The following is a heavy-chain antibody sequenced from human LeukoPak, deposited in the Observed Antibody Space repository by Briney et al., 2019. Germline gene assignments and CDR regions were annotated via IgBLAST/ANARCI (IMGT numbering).Heavy chain of an antibody. J-gene: IGHJ6*02. D-gene: IGHD2-21*02. V-gene: IGHV1-46*01. CDR1: GYTFTSYY. CDR3: ARGDVVVTAIGWGYYYGMDV. CDR2: INPSGGST. Sequence: ASVTVSCKASGYTFTSYYMHWVRQAPGQGLEWMGLINPSGGSTSYAQKFQGRVTMTRDTSTSTVYMELSSLRSEDTAVYYCARGDVVVTAIGWGYYYGMDVWGQGTTVTVSS.